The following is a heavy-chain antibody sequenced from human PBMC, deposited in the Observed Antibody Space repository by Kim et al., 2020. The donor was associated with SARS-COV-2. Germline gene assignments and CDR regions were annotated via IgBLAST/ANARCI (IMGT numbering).Heavy chain of an antibody. V-gene: IGHV5-51*01. CDR1: GYGFYDYW. Sequence: GESLKISCKGSGYGFYDYWNGWLRQMPGKGLEWMGIIYPDDSKIRYSPSFQGPVPFSADKSIKTACLQWSSLKASETAIYYCARFGGPTLQNICFDYWGQGTLVTVST. D-gene: IGHD3-10*01. CDR3: ARFGGPTLQNICFDY. CDR2: IYPDDSKI. J-gene: IGHJ4*02.